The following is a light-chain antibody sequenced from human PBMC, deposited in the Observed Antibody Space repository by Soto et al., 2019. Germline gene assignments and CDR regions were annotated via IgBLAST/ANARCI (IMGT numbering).Light chain of an antibody. V-gene: IGLV2-14*01. CDR1: SSDVGGYNY. CDR3: FSFTRSSTWV. CDR2: EVS. J-gene: IGLJ3*02. Sequence: QSALTQPASVSGSPGQAITISVTGTSSDVGGYNYVSWSQQHPGKAPKLVIYEVSNRPSGVSNRFYGSKSGNTASLTISGLQAEDEADYYCFSFTRSSTWVFGGGTKLPVL.